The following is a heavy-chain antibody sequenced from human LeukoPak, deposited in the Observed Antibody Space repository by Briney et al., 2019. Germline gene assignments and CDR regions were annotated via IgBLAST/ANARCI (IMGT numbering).Heavy chain of an antibody. Sequence: ASVKVSCKASGYTFTSYAMHWVRQAPGQRLEWMGWINVGNANTKYSQKFQGRVKPSRDTSASTAYMELSSLRSEDTAVYYCARDQVETSMVTETYYYYYGMDVWGQGTTVTVSS. V-gene: IGHV1-3*01. CDR3: ARDQVETSMVTETYYYYYGMDV. CDR1: GYTFTSYA. J-gene: IGHJ6*02. D-gene: IGHD5-18*01. CDR2: INVGNANT.